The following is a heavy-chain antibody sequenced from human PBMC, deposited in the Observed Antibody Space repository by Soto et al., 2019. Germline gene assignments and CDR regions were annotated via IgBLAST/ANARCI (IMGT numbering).Heavy chain of an antibody. CDR1: GYSFTSYW. CDR3: ARHADDVWSGYARSPYYYYGMDV. V-gene: IGHV5-51*01. J-gene: IGHJ6*02. D-gene: IGHD3-3*01. CDR2: IYPGDSDT. Sequence: GESLKISCKGSGYSFTSYWIGWVRQMPRKGLEWMGIIYPGDSDTRYSPSFQGQVTISADKSISTASLQWSSLKASDTAMYDCARHADDVWSGYARSPYYYYGMDVWGQGTTVTVAS.